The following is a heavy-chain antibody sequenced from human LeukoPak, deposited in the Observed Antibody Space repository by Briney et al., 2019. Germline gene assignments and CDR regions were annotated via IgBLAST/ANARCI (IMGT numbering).Heavy chain of an antibody. V-gene: IGHV3-74*03. D-gene: IGHD5-12*01. Sequence: GGSLRLSCAASGFTFSSYWTHWVRQDPGKGLVWVSRINSDGSSITYADSVKGRFTISRDNAKNTLYLQMSSLGVEDTAVYYCAREGRVSGYDFDSWGQGTLVTVSS. CDR3: AREGRVSGYDFDS. CDR2: INSDGSSI. CDR1: GFTFSSYW. J-gene: IGHJ4*02.